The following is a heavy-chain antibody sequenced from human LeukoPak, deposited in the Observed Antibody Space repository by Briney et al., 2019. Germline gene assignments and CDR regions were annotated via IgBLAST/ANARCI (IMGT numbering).Heavy chain of an antibody. CDR3: ATFNGYTGTYYFDY. Sequence: ASVKVSCKVSGYTFTDYYMHWVQQAPGKGLEWMGLVDPEDGETIYAEKFQGRVTITADTFTDTAYMELSSLRSEDTAVYYCATFNGYTGTYYFDYWGQGTLVTVSS. J-gene: IGHJ4*02. D-gene: IGHD1-1*01. V-gene: IGHV1-69-2*01. CDR1: GYTFTDYY. CDR2: VDPEDGET.